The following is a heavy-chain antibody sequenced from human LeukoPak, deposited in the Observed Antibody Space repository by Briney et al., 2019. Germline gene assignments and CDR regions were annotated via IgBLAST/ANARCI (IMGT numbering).Heavy chain of an antibody. D-gene: IGHD3-22*01. V-gene: IGHV3-30*18. Sequence: PGGSLRLSCAASGFTFSSYAIHWVRQAPGKGLEWVAVISYDGSNKYSADSVKGRFTISRDNSKNTLYLQMNSLRAEDTAVYYCAKSILNYYDSSGLDYWGQGTLVTVSS. J-gene: IGHJ4*02. CDR1: GFTFSSYA. CDR3: AKSILNYYDSSGLDY. CDR2: ISYDGSNK.